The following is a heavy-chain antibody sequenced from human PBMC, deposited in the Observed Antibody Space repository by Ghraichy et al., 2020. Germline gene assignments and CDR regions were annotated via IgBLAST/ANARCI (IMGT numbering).Heavy chain of an antibody. D-gene: IGHD6-13*01. CDR1: GFSLSNARMG. CDR3: ARISEAAAGQNWFDP. Sequence: SGPTLLKPTETLTLTCTVSGFSLSNARMGVSWIRQPPGKALEWLAHIFSNDEKSYSTSLKSRLTISKDTSKSQVVLTMTNMDPVDTATYYCARISEAAAGQNWFDPWGQGTLVTVSS. V-gene: IGHV2-26*01. J-gene: IGHJ5*02. CDR2: IFSNDEK.